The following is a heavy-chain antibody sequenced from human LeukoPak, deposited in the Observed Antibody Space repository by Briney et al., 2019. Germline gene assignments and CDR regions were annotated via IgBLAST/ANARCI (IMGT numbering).Heavy chain of an antibody. J-gene: IGHJ5*02. D-gene: IGHD1-26*01. Sequence: PSQTLSLTCTVSGGSISSGDYYWSWIRQPPGKGLEWIGYIYYSGSTYYNPSLKSRVTISVDTSKNQFSLKLSSVTAADTAVYYRARGSSSSGWRSIVGATPNWFDPWGQGTLVTVSS. V-gene: IGHV4-30-4*01. CDR2: IYYSGST. CDR3: ARGSSSSGWRSIVGATPNWFDP. CDR1: GGSISSGDYY.